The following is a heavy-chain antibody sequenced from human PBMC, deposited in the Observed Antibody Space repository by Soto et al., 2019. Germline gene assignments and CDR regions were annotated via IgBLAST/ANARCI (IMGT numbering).Heavy chain of an antibody. V-gene: IGHV4-4*07. CDR1: GGSISSYC. J-gene: IGHJ6*02. CDR2: IYTSGST. D-gene: IGHD6-19*01. Sequence: SETLSLTCTVSGGSISSYCWSWIRQPAGKGLEWIGRIYTSGSTNYNPSLKSRVTMSVDTSKNQFSLKLSSVTAADTAVYYCARDRRYSSGWGPYYYYGMDVWGQGTTVTVSS. CDR3: ARDRRYSSGWGPYYYYGMDV.